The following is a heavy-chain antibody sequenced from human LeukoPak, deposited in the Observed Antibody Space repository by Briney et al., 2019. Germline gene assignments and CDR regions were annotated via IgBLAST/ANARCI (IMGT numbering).Heavy chain of an antibody. V-gene: IGHV3-7*05. Sequence: PGGSLRLSCAASGFTFSSYWMSWVRQAPGKGLEWVANIKQDGSEKYYVDSVKGRFTISRNNAKNSLYLQMNSLRAEDTAVYYCARDGPDIVVVPAANYYYYGMDVWGQGTTVTVSS. CDR1: GFTFSSYW. CDR2: IKQDGSEK. D-gene: IGHD2-2*01. J-gene: IGHJ6*02. CDR3: ARDGPDIVVVPAANYYYYGMDV.